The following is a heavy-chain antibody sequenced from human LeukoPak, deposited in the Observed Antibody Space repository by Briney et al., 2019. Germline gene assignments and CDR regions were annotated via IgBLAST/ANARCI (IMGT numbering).Heavy chain of an antibody. J-gene: IGHJ4*02. V-gene: IGHV3-9*01. D-gene: IGHD1-1*01. CDR2: VSWNSGTI. CDR1: GFTFDDYA. Sequence: GRSLRLSCAASGFTFDDYAMHWVRQAPGKGLGWVSGVSWNSGTIAYADSVKGRFTISRDNAKNSLYLQMNSLRAEDTALYFCARETPARYDFDYWGQGTLVTVSS. CDR3: ARETPARYDFDY.